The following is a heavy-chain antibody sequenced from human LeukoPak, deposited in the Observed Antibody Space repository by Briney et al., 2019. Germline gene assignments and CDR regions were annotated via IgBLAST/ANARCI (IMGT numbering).Heavy chain of an antibody. J-gene: IGHJ3*02. CDR3: ARDLGYCSSTSCYMPFDI. CDR1: GDSINSFY. Sequence: SETLSLTCTVSGDSINSFYWSWIRQPPGKGLEWIGFIYPSGSTNYSPSLKSRVTISVDTSKNQFSLKLSSVTAADTAVYYCARDLGYCSSTSCYMPFDIWGQGTMVTVSS. D-gene: IGHD2-2*02. CDR2: IYPSGST. V-gene: IGHV4-59*12.